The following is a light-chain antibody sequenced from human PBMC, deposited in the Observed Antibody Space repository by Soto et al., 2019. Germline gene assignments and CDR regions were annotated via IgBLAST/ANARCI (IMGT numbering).Light chain of an antibody. CDR2: GAS. V-gene: IGKV3-15*01. Sequence: EIVMTQSPATLSVSPGERATLSCRVSQSVSSNLAWYQQKPGQAPRLLIYGASTRATGIPARFSGSGSGTEFTLTISRLQSEDFAVYYCQQYNYWPPYTFGQGTKLEIK. J-gene: IGKJ2*01. CDR1: QSVSSN. CDR3: QQYNYWPPYT.